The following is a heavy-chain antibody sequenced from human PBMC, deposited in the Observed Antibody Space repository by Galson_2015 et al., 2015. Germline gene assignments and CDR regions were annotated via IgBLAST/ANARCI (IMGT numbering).Heavy chain of an antibody. V-gene: IGHV3-33*01. Sequence: SLRLSCAASGFIFSSYGMHWVRQAPGKGLEWVAVIWYDGSNKYYANSVKGRFTISRDNSKNTLYLQMNSLRAEDTAVYYCARGMDNWNEDAYFDYWGQGTLVTVSS. CDR3: ARGMDNWNEDAYFDY. CDR2: IWYDGSNK. CDR1: GFIFSSYG. J-gene: IGHJ4*02. D-gene: IGHD1-1*01.